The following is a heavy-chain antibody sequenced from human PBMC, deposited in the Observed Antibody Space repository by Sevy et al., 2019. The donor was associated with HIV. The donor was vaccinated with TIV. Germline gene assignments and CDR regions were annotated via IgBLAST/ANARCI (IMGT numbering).Heavy chain of an antibody. J-gene: IGHJ4*02. CDR2: ISYDGSQK. Sequence: GGSLRLSCAASGFTFSSYGMHWVRQAPGKGLEWVAVISYDGSQKYYADSIKGRFTISRDNSKNTLYLQMNSLRPEDTAMYYCAKEGLPSVPRLLWFAELLYQFDFWGQGTLVTVSS. D-gene: IGHD3-10*01. CDR3: AKEGLPSVPRLLWFAELLYQFDF. V-gene: IGHV3-30*18. CDR1: GFTFSSYG.